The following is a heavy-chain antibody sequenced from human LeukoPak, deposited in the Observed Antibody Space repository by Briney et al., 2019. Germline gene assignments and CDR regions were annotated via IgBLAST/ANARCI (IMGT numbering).Heavy chain of an antibody. Sequence: GGSLRLSCAASGFTFSSYSMNWVRRAPGKGLEWVSSISSSSSYIYYADSVKGRFTISRDNAKNSLYLQMNSLRAEDTAVYYCARGPFTPPYYYYYMDVWGKGTTVTVSS. J-gene: IGHJ6*03. D-gene: IGHD2-15*01. CDR2: ISSSSSYI. CDR1: GFTFSSYS. V-gene: IGHV3-21*01. CDR3: ARGPFTPPYYYYYMDV.